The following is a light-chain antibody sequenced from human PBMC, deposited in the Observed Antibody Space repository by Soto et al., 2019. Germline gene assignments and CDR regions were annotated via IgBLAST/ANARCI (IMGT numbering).Light chain of an antibody. CDR2: YAS. Sequence: DIQMTQSPSSLSASVGDRVTITCQASEDINNYLNWYQQRPGKAPKLLIHYASNLEPGVPSRFSGSGSGTDFTLSISSLQTEDIATYYCQQNSNLPLTFGPGTKVDIK. CDR1: EDINNY. V-gene: IGKV1-33*01. J-gene: IGKJ3*01. CDR3: QQNSNLPLT.